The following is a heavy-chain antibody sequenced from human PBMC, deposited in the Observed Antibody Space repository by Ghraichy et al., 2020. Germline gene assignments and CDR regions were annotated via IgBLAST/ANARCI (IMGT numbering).Heavy chain of an antibody. CDR3: AKDGQTLLWFGDNHWFDP. J-gene: IGHJ5*02. Sequence: GGSLRLSCEASGFTFSSYGIHWVRQAPGKGLEWVAFTRNDGNNRYYADSVKGRFTISRDNSKNTLYLQMNSLRPEDTAVYYCAKDGQTLLWFGDNHWFDPWGQGTLVTVSS. V-gene: IGHV3-30*02. CDR2: TRNDGNNR. CDR1: GFTFSSYG. D-gene: IGHD3-10*01.